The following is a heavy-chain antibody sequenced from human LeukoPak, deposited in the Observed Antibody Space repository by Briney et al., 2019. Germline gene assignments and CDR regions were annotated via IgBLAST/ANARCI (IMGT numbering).Heavy chain of an antibody. D-gene: IGHD5-18*01. CDR3: AKVVQYTASTGTGLAS. CDR2: IWYDGSFI. Sequence: PGGSLRLSCAASGFNFMNFGMHWVRQAPGKGLDWVAVIWYDGSFIYYADSVRGRFIIYRDNAKKTLYLKMNSVRAEDTAIYYCAKVVQYTASTGTGLASWGQGTLVTVSS. CDR1: GFNFMNFG. J-gene: IGHJ4*02. V-gene: IGHV3-33*06.